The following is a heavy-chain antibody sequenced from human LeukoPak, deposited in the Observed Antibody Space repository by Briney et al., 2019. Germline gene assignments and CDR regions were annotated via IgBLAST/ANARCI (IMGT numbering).Heavy chain of an antibody. D-gene: IGHD3-10*01. Sequence: SETLSLTCTVSGGSISSGGYYWSWIRQHPGKGLEWIGYIYYSGSTYYNPSLKSRVTISVDTSKNQFSLKLSSVTAADTAVYYCARCRRGFGELLPYYFDYWGQGTLVTVSS. CDR1: GGSISSGGYY. CDR3: ARCRRGFGELLPYYFDY. J-gene: IGHJ4*02. V-gene: IGHV4-31*03. CDR2: IYYSGST.